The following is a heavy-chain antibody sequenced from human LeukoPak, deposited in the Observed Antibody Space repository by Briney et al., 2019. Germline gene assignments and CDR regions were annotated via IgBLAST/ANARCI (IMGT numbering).Heavy chain of an antibody. J-gene: IGHJ4*02. CDR3: AREGGPCRPLVY. CDR2: VNLKGST. Sequence: PSETLSLTCDVSGGSITESNYWTRLRQPPGKGLGGTGKVNLKGSTNYNPSLMRRVAISVNTSENHVFLQLTSVTAADTAEYYCAREGGPCRPLVYSGEGALVTVSS. V-gene: IGHV4-4*02. CDR1: GGSITESNY.